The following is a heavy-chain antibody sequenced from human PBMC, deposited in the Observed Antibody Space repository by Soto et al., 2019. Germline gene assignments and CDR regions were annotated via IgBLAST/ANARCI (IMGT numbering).Heavy chain of an antibody. V-gene: IGHV1-18*01. J-gene: IGHJ6*02. CDR1: GYAFSSHG. Sequence: QVQLVQSGAEVKKPGASVKVSCKASGYAFSSHGITWVRQAPGQGLEWMGWISTYNGNTNYAQKFQGRVTMTTDTSTTTAYMELRSLTSDDTAVYYCARGLGLPAAINFLPYYYTMDVWGQGTTVTVSS. CDR3: ARGLGLPAAINFLPYYYTMDV. CDR2: ISTYNGNT. D-gene: IGHD2-2*01.